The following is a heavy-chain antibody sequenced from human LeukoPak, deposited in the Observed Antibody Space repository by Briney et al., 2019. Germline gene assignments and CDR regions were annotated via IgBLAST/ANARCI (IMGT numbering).Heavy chain of an antibody. CDR1: GGTFSSYA. J-gene: IGHJ5*02. CDR2: IIPIFGTA. D-gene: IGHD3-10*01. V-gene: IGHV1-69*05. Sequence: ASVKVSCKASGGTFSSYAISWVRQAPGQGLEWMGGIIPIFGTANYAQKFQGRVTITTDEPTSTAYMELSSLGSEDTAVYYCARAGLLWFGELPTVNRFDPWGQGTLVTVSS. CDR3: ARAGLLWFGELPTVNRFDP.